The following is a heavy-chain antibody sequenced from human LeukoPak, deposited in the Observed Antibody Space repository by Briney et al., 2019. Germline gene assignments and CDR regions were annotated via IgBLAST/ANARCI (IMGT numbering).Heavy chain of an antibody. D-gene: IGHD4-23*01. CDR1: GYTFTSYD. CDR3: ARGDYHYGGTDY. Sequence: ASVKVSCKASGYTFTSYDINRVRQATGQGLEWMGYMNPNSGNTGYAQKFQGRVSMTWDTSMETAYMELSSLRSEDTAVYYCARGDYHYGGTDYWGQGTLVTVSS. V-gene: IGHV1-8*01. CDR2: MNPNSGNT. J-gene: IGHJ4*02.